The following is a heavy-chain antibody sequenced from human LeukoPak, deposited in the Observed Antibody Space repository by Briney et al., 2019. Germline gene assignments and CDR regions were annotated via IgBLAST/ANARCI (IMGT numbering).Heavy chain of an antibody. Sequence: KSSETLSLTCTVSGGSISSYYWSWIRQPPGKGLEWIGEINHSGSTNYNPSLKSRVTISVDTSKNQFSLKLSSVTAADTAVYYCARGYYPKWRGNYLGYWGQGTLVTVSS. J-gene: IGHJ4*02. CDR1: GGSISSYY. CDR2: INHSGST. CDR3: ARGYYPKWRGNYLGY. D-gene: IGHD3-3*01. V-gene: IGHV4-34*01.